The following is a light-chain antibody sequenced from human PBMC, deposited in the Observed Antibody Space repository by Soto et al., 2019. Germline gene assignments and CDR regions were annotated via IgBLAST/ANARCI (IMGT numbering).Light chain of an antibody. CDR2: DVS. CDR3: CSYGGSYTFVV. Sequence: QSALTQPRSVSGSPGQSVTISCTGTSSDVGNYNYVSWYQQHPGKAPKLMIYDVSKRPSGVPDRFSGSKSGSTASLTISGLQAEDEADYYCCSYGGSYTFVVFGGGTKLTVL. J-gene: IGLJ2*01. V-gene: IGLV2-11*01. CDR1: SSDVGNYNY.